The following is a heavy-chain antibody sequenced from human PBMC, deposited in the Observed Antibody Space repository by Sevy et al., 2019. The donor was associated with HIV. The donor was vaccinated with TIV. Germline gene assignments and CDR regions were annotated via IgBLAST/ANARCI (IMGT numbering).Heavy chain of an antibody. CDR3: ARDSLALDV. J-gene: IGHJ6*02. V-gene: IGHV3-33*01. CDR1: GFTLSNNH. CDR2: MWYDGSNE. Sequence: GGSLRLSCAASGFTLSNNHMHWVRQAPGKGLEWVAAMWYDGSNEYHADSVKGRFTITRDNSKNTLDLQMNSLRAEDTAVYYCARDSLALDVWGQGTTVTVSS.